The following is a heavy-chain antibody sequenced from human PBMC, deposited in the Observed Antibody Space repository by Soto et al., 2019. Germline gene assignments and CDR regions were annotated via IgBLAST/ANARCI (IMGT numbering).Heavy chain of an antibody. J-gene: IGHJ6*02. Sequence: EVQLVESGGGLVQPGGSLRLSCAASGFTFSGYWMSWVRQAPGKGLEWVANIKQDGSEQFYVDSVKGRFTISRDNAKNSRYLQMISLRAEDTAVYYCSRAAVWGHGTTVTVSS. V-gene: IGHV3-7*05. CDR1: GFTFSGYW. CDR3: SRAAV. CDR2: IKQDGSEQ.